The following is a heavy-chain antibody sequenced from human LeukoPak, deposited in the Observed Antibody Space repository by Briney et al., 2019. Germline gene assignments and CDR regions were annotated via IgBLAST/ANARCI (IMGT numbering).Heavy chain of an antibody. V-gene: IGHV3-21*01. CDR1: GFTFSSYS. CDR2: ISSSSCYI. Sequence: GGSLRLSCAASGFTFSSYSMNWLRQAPGKGLEWVSSISSSSCYIYYAVSVKGRFTISRDNAKNSLYLQMNSLRAEDTAVYYCSSTEDPYYYYYYMDVWGKGTTVTVSS. CDR3: SSTEDPYYYYYYMDV. D-gene: IGHD2-2*01. J-gene: IGHJ6*03.